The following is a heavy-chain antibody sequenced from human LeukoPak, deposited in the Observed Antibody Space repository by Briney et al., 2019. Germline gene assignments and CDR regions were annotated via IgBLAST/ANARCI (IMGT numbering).Heavy chain of an antibody. Sequence: GGALRLSCAASGFAFISYAMSSVRQAPGKGLEYVSGISNTGGRTYYADSVKGRFTISRDNSKNTVYLKMNSLRAEDTAVYYCAKDCCGSSLFDSWGQGTLVTVSS. D-gene: IGHD2-21*01. V-gene: IGHV3-23*01. CDR3: AKDCCGSSLFDS. J-gene: IGHJ4*02. CDR1: GFAFISYA. CDR2: ISNTGGRT.